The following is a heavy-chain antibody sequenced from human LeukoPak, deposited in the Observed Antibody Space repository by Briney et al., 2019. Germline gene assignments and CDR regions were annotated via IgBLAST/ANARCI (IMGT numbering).Heavy chain of an antibody. J-gene: IGHJ4*02. CDR3: AREVRFLEWSTFDY. CDR2: ISSSSTI. D-gene: IGHD3-3*01. V-gene: IGHV3-48*01. Sequence: GGSLRLSCAASGFTFSSYSMNWVRQAPGKGLEWVSYISSSSTIYYADSVKGRFTISRDNAKNSLYLQMNSLRAEDTAVYYCAREVRFLEWSTFDYWGQGTLVTVSS. CDR1: GFTFSSYS.